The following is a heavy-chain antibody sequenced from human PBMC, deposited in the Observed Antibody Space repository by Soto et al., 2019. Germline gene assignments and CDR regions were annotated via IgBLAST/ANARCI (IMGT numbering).Heavy chain of an antibody. D-gene: IGHD5-18*01. CDR3: ARRYGYSFDY. J-gene: IGHJ4*02. CDR1: CGSISSYY. CDR2: IHHSGST. Sequence: PSETLSLTCTVSCGSISSYYCSWFRQPPGKGLEWIGYIHHSGSTSYNPSLKSRVTMSVDTSKNQFSLKLSSVTAADTAVYYCARRYGYSFDYWGQGTLVTVSS. V-gene: IGHV4-59*12.